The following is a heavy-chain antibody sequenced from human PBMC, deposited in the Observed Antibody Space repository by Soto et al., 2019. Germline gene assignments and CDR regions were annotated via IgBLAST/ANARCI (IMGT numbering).Heavy chain of an antibody. CDR3: ARGWFGESPRPNWFDP. CDR2: INHSGST. V-gene: IGHV4-34*01. J-gene: IGHJ5*02. Sequence: QVQLQQWGAGLLKPSETLSLTCAVYGGSFSGYYWSWIRQPPGKGLGWIGEINHSGSTNYNPSLKSRVTISVDTSKNQFSLKLSSVTAADTAVYYCARGWFGESPRPNWFDPWGQGTLVTVSS. CDR1: GGSFSGYY. D-gene: IGHD3-10*01.